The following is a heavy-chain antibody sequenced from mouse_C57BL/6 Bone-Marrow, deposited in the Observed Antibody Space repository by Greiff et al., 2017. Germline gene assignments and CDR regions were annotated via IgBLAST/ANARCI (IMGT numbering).Heavy chain of an antibody. J-gene: IGHJ1*03. CDR1: GYTFTSYG. V-gene: IGHV1-81*01. D-gene: IGHD2-4*01. CDR2: IYPRSGNT. CDR3: ERPGDYHWYFDV. Sequence: QVQLKQSGAELARPGASVKLSCKASGYTFTSYGISWVKQRTGQGLEWIGEIYPRSGNTYYNEKFKGKATLTADKSSSTAYMELRSLTSEDSSVYFCERPGDYHWYFDVWGTGTTVTVSS.